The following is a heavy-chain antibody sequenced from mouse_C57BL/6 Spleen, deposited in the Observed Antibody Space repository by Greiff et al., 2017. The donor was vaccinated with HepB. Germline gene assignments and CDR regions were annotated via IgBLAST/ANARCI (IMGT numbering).Heavy chain of an antibody. V-gene: IGHV1-20*01. Sequence: VQLKESGPELVKPGDSVKISCKASGYSFTGYFMNWVMQSHGKSLEWIGRINPYNGDTFYNQKFKGKATLTVDKSSSTAHMELRSLTSEDSAVYYCARRAFGSSYYFDYWGQGTTLTVSS. D-gene: IGHD1-1*01. CDR2: INPYNGDT. J-gene: IGHJ2*01. CDR1: GYSFTGYF. CDR3: ARRAFGSSYYFDY.